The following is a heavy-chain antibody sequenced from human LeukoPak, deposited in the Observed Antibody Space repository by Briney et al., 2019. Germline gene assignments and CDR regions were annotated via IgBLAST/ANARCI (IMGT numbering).Heavy chain of an antibody. Sequence: PSETLSLTCTVSGGSIRSSYYYWGWIRQPPGKGLEWIGSIYDSGSTYYNPSLKSRVTISVDTSKNQFSLKLSSVTAADTAVYYCAIPYSSSWEGDYWGQGTLVTVSS. V-gene: IGHV4-39*07. J-gene: IGHJ4*02. CDR1: GGSIRSSYYY. CDR3: AIPYSSSWEGDY. CDR2: IYDSGST. D-gene: IGHD6-13*01.